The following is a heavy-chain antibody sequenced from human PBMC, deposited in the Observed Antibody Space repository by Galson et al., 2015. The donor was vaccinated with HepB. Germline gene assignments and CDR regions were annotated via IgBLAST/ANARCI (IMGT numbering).Heavy chain of an antibody. Sequence: SVKVSCKASGYTLTSYGISWVRQAPGQGLEWMGWINAYTGNTNYVQNLQGRVTMTTDTSTSTAYMELRSLTSDDTAVYFCARKPSPEGATDYWGQGTLVTVSS. D-gene: IGHD4/OR15-4a*01. CDR3: ARKPSPEGATDY. V-gene: IGHV1-18*04. CDR2: INAYTGNT. J-gene: IGHJ4*02. CDR1: GYTLTSYG.